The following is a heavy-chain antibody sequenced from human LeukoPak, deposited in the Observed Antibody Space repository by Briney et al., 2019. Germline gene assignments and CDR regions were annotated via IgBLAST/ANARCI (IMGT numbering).Heavy chain of an antibody. CDR3: ATLLLWFGELYFDY. J-gene: IGHJ4*02. D-gene: IGHD3-10*01. CDR1: GASISSGGYY. CDR2: IYYSGST. V-gene: IGHV4-31*03. Sequence: SQTLSLTCTVSGASISSGGYYWSWIRQHPGKGLEWIGYIYYSGSTYYNPSLKSRVTISVDTSKNQFSLKLSSVTAADTAVYYCATLLLWFGELYFDYWGQGTLVTVSS.